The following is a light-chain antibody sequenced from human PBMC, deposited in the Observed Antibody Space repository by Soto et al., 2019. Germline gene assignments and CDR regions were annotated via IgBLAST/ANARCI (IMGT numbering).Light chain of an antibody. V-gene: IGKV1-17*03. CDR2: SAN. Sequence: DIQMTQSPSDMSASVGDRVTITCRASQDISNFLVWFQQRPGKVPKRLMYSANRLESGVPSRFSGSGSGTDFTLTISRVEPEDFAVYYCQQYGSSPLTFGGGTKVDIK. CDR1: QDISNF. CDR3: QQYGSSPLT. J-gene: IGKJ4*01.